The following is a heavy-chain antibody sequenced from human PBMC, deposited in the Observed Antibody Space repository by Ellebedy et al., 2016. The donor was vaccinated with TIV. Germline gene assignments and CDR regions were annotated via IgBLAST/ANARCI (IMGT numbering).Heavy chain of an antibody. CDR3: ASGVGRTWFNP. Sequence: GESLKISXAASGFTFRSYGMHWVRQAPGKGLEWVATIKQDESEIYYVDSVKGRFTISRDNAKTSLYLQMNSLRVEDTAVYYCASGVGRTWFNPWGQGTLVTVSS. J-gene: IGHJ5*02. V-gene: IGHV3-7*01. CDR1: GFTFRSYG. D-gene: IGHD1-26*01. CDR2: IKQDESEI.